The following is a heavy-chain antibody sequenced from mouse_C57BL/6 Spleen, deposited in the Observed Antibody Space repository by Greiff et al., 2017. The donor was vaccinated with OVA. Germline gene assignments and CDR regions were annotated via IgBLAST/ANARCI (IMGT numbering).Heavy chain of an antibody. CDR1: GFTFSDYG. CDR3: ARPQDGY. Sequence: EVQLVESGGGLVKPGGSLKLSCAASGFTFSDYGMHWVRQAPEKGLEWVAYISSGSSTIYYANTVKGRFTISRDNAKNTLFLQMPSLRSEDTAMYYCARPQDGYWGQGTTLTVSS. J-gene: IGHJ2*01. D-gene: IGHD2-3*01. V-gene: IGHV5-17*01. CDR2: ISSGSSTI.